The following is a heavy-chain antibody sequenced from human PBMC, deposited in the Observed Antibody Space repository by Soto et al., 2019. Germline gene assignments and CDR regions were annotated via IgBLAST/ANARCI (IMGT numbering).Heavy chain of an antibody. CDR3: AKGTDTLRGSFDH. Sequence: GGSLRLSCAASGFTFSSYAMSWVRQAPGKGLEWVSTITDSGRSTYYGDSVKGRFTISRDNSKNTVYLHMNSLRAEDTAIYYCAKGTDTLRGSFDHWGQGTLVTVSS. J-gene: IGHJ4*02. CDR2: ITDSGRST. CDR1: GFTFSSYA. V-gene: IGHV3-23*01. D-gene: IGHD3-9*01.